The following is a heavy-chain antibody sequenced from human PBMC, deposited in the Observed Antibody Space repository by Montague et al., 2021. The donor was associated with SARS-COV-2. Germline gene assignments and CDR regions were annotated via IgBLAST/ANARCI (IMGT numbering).Heavy chain of an antibody. V-gene: IGHV4-61*08. D-gene: IGHD6-13*01. CDR1: GGSVSSGGCY. J-gene: IGHJ4*02. CDR2: IYYSGST. CDR3: ARVSLAAAATRSDY. Sequence: SETLSLTCTVSGGSVSSGGCYWSWIRQPPGKGLEWIGYIYYSGSTNYXPSLKSLVTISLDTSQNQFSLKLTSVTAADTAVYYCARVSLAAAATRSDYWGQGTLVTVSP.